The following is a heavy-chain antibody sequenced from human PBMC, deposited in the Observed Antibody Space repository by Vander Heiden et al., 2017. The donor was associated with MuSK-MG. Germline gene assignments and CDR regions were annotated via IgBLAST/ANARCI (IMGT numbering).Heavy chain of an antibody. J-gene: IGHJ3*02. CDR1: GDKFTNYW. CDR3: ARHVGVGMATLSALYI. V-gene: IGHV5-51*01. Sequence: EVQLVQSGAEVKQPGESLTISGKDSGDKFTNYWNAWVRQMPGKGLEWMGIIYFGVSDTRYSPSYQGQVTFSVDKSTMTAYLQWSSLKASDTAIYYCARHVGVGMATLSALYIWGQGTMVTVSS. D-gene: IGHD5-12*01. CDR2: IYFGVSDT.